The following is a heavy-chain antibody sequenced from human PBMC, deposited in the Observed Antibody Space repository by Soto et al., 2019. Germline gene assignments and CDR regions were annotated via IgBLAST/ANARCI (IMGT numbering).Heavy chain of an antibody. J-gene: IGHJ6*02. CDR3: AREMAKIAYYYYGMDV. Sequence: SETLSLTCTVSGGSISSGDYYWSWIRQPPGKGLEWIGYIYYSGSTYYNPSLKSRVTISVDTSKNQFSLKLSSVTAADTAVYYCAREMAKIAYYYYGMDVWGQVTKVPVSS. D-gene: IGHD5-12*01. CDR1: GGSISSGDYY. V-gene: IGHV4-30-4*01. CDR2: IYYSGST.